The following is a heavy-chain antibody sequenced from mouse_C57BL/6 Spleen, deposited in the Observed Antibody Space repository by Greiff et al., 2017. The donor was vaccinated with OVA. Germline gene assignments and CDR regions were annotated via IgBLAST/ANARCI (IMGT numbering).Heavy chain of an antibody. CDR3: AAYYSNFYYFDY. J-gene: IGHJ2*01. CDR2: INPSSGYT. D-gene: IGHD2-5*01. V-gene: IGHV1-7*01. Sequence: VMLVESGAELAKPGASVKLSCKASGYTFTSYWMHWVKQRPGQGLEWIGYINPSSGYTKYNQKFKDKATLTADKSSSTAYMQLSSLTYEDSAVYYCAAYYSNFYYFDYWGQGTTLTVSS. CDR1: GYTFTSYW.